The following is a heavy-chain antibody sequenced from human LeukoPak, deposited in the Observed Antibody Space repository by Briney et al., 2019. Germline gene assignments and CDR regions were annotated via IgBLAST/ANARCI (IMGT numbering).Heavy chain of an antibody. Sequence: SETLSLTCTVSGGSISSYYWSWIRQPPGKGLEWIGYIYYSGSTNYNPSLKSRVTISVDTSKNQFSLKLSSMTAADTAVYYCARAHYFGVVPTTIFDYWGQGTLVTVSS. CDR2: IYYSGST. J-gene: IGHJ4*02. V-gene: IGHV4-59*01. D-gene: IGHD3-3*01. CDR3: ARAHYFGVVPTTIFDY. CDR1: GGSISSYY.